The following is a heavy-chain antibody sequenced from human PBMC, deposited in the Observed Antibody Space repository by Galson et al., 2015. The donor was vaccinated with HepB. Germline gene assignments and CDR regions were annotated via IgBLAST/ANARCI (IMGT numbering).Heavy chain of an antibody. CDR3: ARDRYEQHLMTGTNY. CDR1: RITFSKYW. CDR2: INQDGSER. Sequence: SLRLSCAVSRITFSKYWMGWVRQAPGKGLEWVANINQDGSERNYVDSVKGRFTTSRDNAKNLLYLQMNSLTADDTAVYYCARDRYEQHLMTGTNYLGQGTLVTVSS. V-gene: IGHV3-7*03. D-gene: IGHD3-9*01. J-gene: IGHJ4*02.